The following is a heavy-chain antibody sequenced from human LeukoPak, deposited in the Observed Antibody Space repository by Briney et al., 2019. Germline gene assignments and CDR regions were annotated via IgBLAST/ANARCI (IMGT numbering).Heavy chain of an antibody. CDR2: VSYDGSNK. D-gene: IGHD1-26*01. CDR3: ARDLAGAAFDY. Sequence: GGSLRLSCAASGFTFSSYAMHWVRQAPGKGLEWVAVVSYDGSNKYYADSVKGRFTISRDNSKNTLYLQMNSLRAEDTAVYYCARDLAGAAFDYWGQGTLVTVSS. CDR1: GFTFSSYA. V-gene: IGHV3-30*04. J-gene: IGHJ4*02.